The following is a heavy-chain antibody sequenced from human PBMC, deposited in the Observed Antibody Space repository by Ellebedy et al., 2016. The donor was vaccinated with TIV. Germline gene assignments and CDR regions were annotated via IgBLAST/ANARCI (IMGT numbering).Heavy chain of an antibody. D-gene: IGHD3-3*01. J-gene: IGHJ5*02. V-gene: IGHV3-23*01. CDR2: VSGNGDYK. CDR1: GFPLINYA. Sequence: GESLKISCAASGFPLINYAVIWVRQAPGKGLEWVSGVSGNGDYKYYADSVKGRFSISRDKSMKIIYLQMNSLRVEDTAVYYCARDGVSANGRWDWLDPWGQGTLVTVSS. CDR3: ARDGVSANGRWDWLDP.